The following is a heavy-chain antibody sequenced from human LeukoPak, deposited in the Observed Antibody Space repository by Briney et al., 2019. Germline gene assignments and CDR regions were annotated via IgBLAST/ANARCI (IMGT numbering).Heavy chain of an antibody. J-gene: IGHJ4*02. D-gene: IGHD3-9*01. CDR3: ARHAYYDILTGYKFPYYFDY. CDR1: GGSISSYY. CDR2: IFYIGST. V-gene: IGHV4-59*08. Sequence: PSETLSLTCTVSGGSISSYYWSWIRQSPGKGLEWIGYIFYIGSTNYNPSLKSRVTISVDTSKNQFSLKLSSVTAADTAVYYCARHAYYDILTGYKFPYYFDYWGQGTLVTVSS.